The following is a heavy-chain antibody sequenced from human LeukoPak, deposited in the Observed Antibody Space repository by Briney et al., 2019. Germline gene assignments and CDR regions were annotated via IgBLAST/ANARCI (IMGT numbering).Heavy chain of an antibody. CDR2: IKEDGSEK. Sequence: PGGSLRLSCAASGFTFSSYAMSWVRRAPGKGLELVANIKEDGSEKYYVDSVKGRFTISRDNAKKSLHLQMNSLRAEDTAVYFCVYGGSYYVAWGQGTLVTVSS. CDR3: VYGGSYYVA. CDR1: GFTFSSYA. D-gene: IGHD1-26*01. J-gene: IGHJ5*02. V-gene: IGHV3-7*01.